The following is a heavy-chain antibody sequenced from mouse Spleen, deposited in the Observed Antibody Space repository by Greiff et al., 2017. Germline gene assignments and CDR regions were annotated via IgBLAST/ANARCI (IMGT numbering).Heavy chain of an antibody. Sequence: EVKVVESGGGLVKLGGSLKLSCAASGFTFSSYAMSWVRQTPEKRLEWVATISSGGGNTYYPDSVKGRFTISRDNAKNTLYLQMSSLKSEDTAMYYCARHRGTGAMDYWGQGTSVTVSS. CDR1: GFTFSSYA. D-gene: IGHD2-14*01. CDR2: ISSGGGNT. J-gene: IGHJ4*01. V-gene: IGHV5-9*04. CDR3: ARHRGTGAMDY.